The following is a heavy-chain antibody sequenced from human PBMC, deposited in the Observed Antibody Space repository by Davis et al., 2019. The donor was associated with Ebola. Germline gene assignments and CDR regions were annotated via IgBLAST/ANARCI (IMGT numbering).Heavy chain of an antibody. Sequence: AASVKVSCKASGYTFTGYYMHWVRQAPGQGLEWMGRINPNSGGTNYAQKFQGRVTITRDTSASTAYMELSSLRSEDTAVYYCARDPSGWYYFDYWGQGTLVTVSS. CDR1: GYTFTGYY. J-gene: IGHJ4*02. D-gene: IGHD6-19*01. CDR3: ARDPSGWYYFDY. CDR2: INPNSGGT. V-gene: IGHV1-2*06.